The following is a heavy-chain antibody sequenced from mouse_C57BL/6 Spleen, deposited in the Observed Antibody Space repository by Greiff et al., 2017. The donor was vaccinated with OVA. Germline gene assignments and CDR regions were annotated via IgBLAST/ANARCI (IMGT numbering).Heavy chain of an antibody. CDR1: GYTFTEYT. CDR3: ARHEEGLGYDVVYFGG. J-gene: IGHJ1*03. D-gene: IGHD2-2*01. V-gene: IGHV1-62-2*01. CDR2: FYPGSGSI. Sequence: VQLQQSGAELVKPGASVKLSCKASGYTFTEYTIHWVKQRPGQGLEWIGWFYPGSGSIKYNEKFKDKATLTADKSSSTAYMELSRLTSEDSAVYFCARHEEGLGYDVVYFGGWGTGTTVTVSS.